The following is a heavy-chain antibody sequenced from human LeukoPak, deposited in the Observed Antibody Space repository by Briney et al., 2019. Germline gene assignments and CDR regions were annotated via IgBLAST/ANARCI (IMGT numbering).Heavy chain of an antibody. Sequence: PGRSLRLSCAASGFTFSSYAMHWVRQAPGKGLEWVAVISYDGSNKYYADSVKGRFTISRDNSKNTLYLQMNSLRAEDTAVYYCARGIVPAAIGSYSYGANWFDPWGQGTLVTVSS. CDR1: GFTFSSYA. CDR3: ARGIVPAAIGSYSYGANWFDP. V-gene: IGHV3-30*01. CDR2: ISYDGSNK. D-gene: IGHD2-2*02. J-gene: IGHJ5*02.